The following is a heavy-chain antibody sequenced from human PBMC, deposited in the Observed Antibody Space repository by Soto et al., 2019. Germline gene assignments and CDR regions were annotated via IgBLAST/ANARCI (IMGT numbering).Heavy chain of an antibody. J-gene: IGHJ3*02. Sequence: ASVKVSCKASGFTFTSSAVQWVRQARGQRLEWIGWIVVGSGNTNYAQKFQERVTITRDMSTSTAYMELSSLRSEDTAVYSCAAGSPPAYCGGDCNRGGAFDIWGQGTMVTVSS. CDR1: GFTFTSSA. CDR2: IVVGSGNT. D-gene: IGHD2-21*02. CDR3: AAGSPPAYCGGDCNRGGAFDI. V-gene: IGHV1-58*01.